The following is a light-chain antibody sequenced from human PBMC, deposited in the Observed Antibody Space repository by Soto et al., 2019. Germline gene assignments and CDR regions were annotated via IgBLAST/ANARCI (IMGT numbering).Light chain of an antibody. Sequence: EIVLTQSPATLSLSLGERATLSCKASQSVNTYVGWYQQKPGQAPRLLISEVSDRATGIPARFSGSGSGTDFTLTISSLEPEDFAVYHCQHRGTFGQGTRLEIK. CDR2: EVS. J-gene: IGKJ5*01. CDR1: QSVNTY. V-gene: IGKV3-11*01. CDR3: QHRGT.